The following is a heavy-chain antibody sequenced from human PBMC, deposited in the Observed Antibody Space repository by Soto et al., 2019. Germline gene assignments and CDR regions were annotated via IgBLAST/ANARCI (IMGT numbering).Heavy chain of an antibody. D-gene: IGHD2-2*01. V-gene: IGHV4-59*08. CDR2: IYYSGSS. J-gene: IGHJ4*02. CDR3: ASSPSGYCSSTSCYDFNY. CDR1: GGSISSYY. Sequence: PSETLSLTCTVSGGSISSYYWSWIRQPPGKGLEWIGYIYYSGSSNYNHSLKSRVTISVDTSKNQFSLKLSSVTAADTAVYYCASSPSGYCSSTSCYDFNYWGQGTLVTVSS.